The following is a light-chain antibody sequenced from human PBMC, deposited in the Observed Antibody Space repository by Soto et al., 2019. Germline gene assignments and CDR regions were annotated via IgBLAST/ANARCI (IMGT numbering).Light chain of an antibody. CDR2: GAS. CDR3: QQYGSSRWT. Sequence: EIVLTQSPGTLSLSPGERATLSCRASQSVSTTYLAWYQQKPGQAPSLLIYGASSRATGIPDRFSGSGSGTDFTLTISRLETEDFAVYYCQQYGSSRWTFGQGTTVEIK. V-gene: IGKV3-20*01. J-gene: IGKJ1*01. CDR1: QSVSTTY.